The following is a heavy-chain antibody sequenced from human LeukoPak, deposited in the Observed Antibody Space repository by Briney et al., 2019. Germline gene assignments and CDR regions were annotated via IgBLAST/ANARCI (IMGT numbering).Heavy chain of an antibody. D-gene: IGHD5-12*01. CDR2: ISWNSGSI. J-gene: IGHJ4*02. CDR3: AREGYSGYDAYYFDY. Sequence: GGSLRLSCAASGFTFDDYAMHWVRQAPGKGLEWVSGISWNSGSIGYADSVKGRFTISRDNAKNSLYLQMNSLRAEDTAVYYCAREGYSGYDAYYFDYWGQGTLVTVSS. CDR1: GFTFDDYA. V-gene: IGHV3-9*01.